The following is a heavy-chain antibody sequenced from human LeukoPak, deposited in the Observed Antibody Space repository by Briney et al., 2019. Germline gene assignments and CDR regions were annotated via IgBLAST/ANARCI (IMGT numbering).Heavy chain of an antibody. J-gene: IGHJ5*02. D-gene: IGHD3-3*01. CDR2: MNPNSGNT. CDR1: GYTFTSYD. V-gene: IGHV1-8*01. Sequence: ASVKVSCKASGYTFTSYDINWVRQATGQGLEWMGWMNPNSGNTGYAQKFQGRVTMTRNTSISTAYMELSSLRSEDTAVYYCAKGGDFWSGYYGCDPWGQGTLVTVSS. CDR3: AKGGDFWSGYYGCDP.